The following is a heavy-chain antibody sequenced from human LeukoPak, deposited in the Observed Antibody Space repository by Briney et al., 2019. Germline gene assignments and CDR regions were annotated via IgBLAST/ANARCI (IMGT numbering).Heavy chain of an antibody. CDR1: GGSISSSSGNC. Sequence: SETLSLTCAVSGGSISSSSGNCWTWVRQPPGKGLEWIGEIYHSGSTNYNPSLKSRVTMLLDKSKNQFFLNLSSVTAADTAVYYCAGLVGRYSSGLYYYYFDYWGQGTLVTVSS. V-gene: IGHV4-4*02. J-gene: IGHJ4*02. D-gene: IGHD3-22*01. CDR3: AGLVGRYSSGLYYYYFDY. CDR2: IYHSGST.